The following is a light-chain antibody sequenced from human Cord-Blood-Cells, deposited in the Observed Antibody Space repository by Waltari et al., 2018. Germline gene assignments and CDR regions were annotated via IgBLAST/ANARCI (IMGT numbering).Light chain of an antibody. Sequence: IQLTQSPSSLSASVGDRVTITFRASQGISSYLAWYQQKPGKAPKLLIYAASTLQSVVPSRFSGSGSGTDFTLTISSLQPEDFATYYCQQLNSYPLTFGGGTKVEIK. V-gene: IGKV1-9*01. CDR1: QGISSY. CDR3: QQLNSYPLT. CDR2: AAS. J-gene: IGKJ4*01.